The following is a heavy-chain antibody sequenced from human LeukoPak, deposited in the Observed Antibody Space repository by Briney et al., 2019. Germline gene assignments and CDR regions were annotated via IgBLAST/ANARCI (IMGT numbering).Heavy chain of an antibody. CDR3: ARGGNSGAFDI. CDR1: GGSISSYY. V-gene: IGHV4-4*07. D-gene: IGHD4-23*01. J-gene: IGHJ3*02. CDR2: SYSSGST. Sequence: PSETLSLTCTVSGGSISSYYWSWIRQPAGKGLEWIGRSYSSGSTNYNPSLKSRVTTSVDTSKNQFSLKLTSVTAADTAVYYCARGGNSGAFDIWGRGTMVTVSS.